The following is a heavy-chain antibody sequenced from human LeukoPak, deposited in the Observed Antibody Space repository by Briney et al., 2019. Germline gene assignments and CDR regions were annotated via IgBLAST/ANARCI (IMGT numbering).Heavy chain of an antibody. D-gene: IGHD5-12*01. V-gene: IGHV4-38-2*02. CDR2: IYHSGST. CDR3: ARDYSGYEGVPDY. CDR1: GYSISSGYY. J-gene: IGHJ4*02. Sequence: SETLSLTCAVPGYSISSGYYWGWIRQPPGKGLEWIGSIYHSGSTYYNPSLKSRVTISVDTSKNQFSLKLSSVTAADTAVYYCARDYSGYEGVPDYWGQGTLVTVSS.